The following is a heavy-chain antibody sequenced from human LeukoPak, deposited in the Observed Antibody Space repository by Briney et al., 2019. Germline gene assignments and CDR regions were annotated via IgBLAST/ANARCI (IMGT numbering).Heavy chain of an antibody. CDR2: ISGSGGST. J-gene: IGHJ4*02. V-gene: IGHV3-23*01. CDR3: AKLGGEQWLAGSFDY. Sequence: GGSLRLSCATSGFTFSSYAMSWVRQAPGKGLEWVSAISGSGGSTYYADSVKGRFTISRDNSKNTLYLQMNSLRAEDTAVYYCAKLGGEQWLAGSFDYWGQGTLVTVSS. D-gene: IGHD6-19*01. CDR1: GFTFSSYA.